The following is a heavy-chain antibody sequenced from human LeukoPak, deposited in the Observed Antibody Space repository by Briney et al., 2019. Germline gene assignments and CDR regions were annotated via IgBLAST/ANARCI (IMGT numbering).Heavy chain of an antibody. CDR2: MNPNSGNT. D-gene: IGHD1-26*01. J-gene: IGHJ3*02. Sequence: ASVKVSCKASGYTFTSYDINWVRQATGQGLEWMGWMNPNSGNTGYAQKFQSRVTRTRNTSISTDYMELSSLRSEATAVYYCARASTLEPRIVGASGAFDIWGQGTMVTVSS. CDR1: GYTFTSYD. CDR3: ARASTLEPRIVGASGAFDI. V-gene: IGHV1-8*01.